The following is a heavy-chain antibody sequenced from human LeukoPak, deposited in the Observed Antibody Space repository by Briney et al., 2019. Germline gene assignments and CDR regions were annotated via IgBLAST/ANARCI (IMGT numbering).Heavy chain of an antibody. V-gene: IGHV5-51*01. CDR1: GYSFTSYW. CDR3: ARRGYYDSSTGKNWFDP. J-gene: IGHJ5*02. Sequence: GESLKISCKGSGYSFTSYWIAWVRQMPGKGLEWMGIIYPGDSDTRYSPSFQGQVTISVDKSISTAYLQWSSLKASDTAMYYCARRGYYDSSTGKNWFDPWGQGTLVTVPS. D-gene: IGHD3-22*01. CDR2: IYPGDSDT.